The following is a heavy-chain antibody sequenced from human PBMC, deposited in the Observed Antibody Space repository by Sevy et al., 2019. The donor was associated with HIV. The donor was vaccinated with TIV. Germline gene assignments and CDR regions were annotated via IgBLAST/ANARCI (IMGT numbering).Heavy chain of an antibody. CDR1: GDSVSSSSVA. CDR2: TYYRSMWYN. Sequence: KQSQTRSLTCTISGDSVSSSSVAWNWIRQSPSRGLEWLGRTYYRSMWYNDYALSVKNRIIISPDTSKNQLSLQLNSVTPEDTAVYYCARAITIFGLTIMLDPWGLGTLVTVSS. J-gene: IGHJ5*02. CDR3: ARAITIFGLTIMLDP. V-gene: IGHV6-1*01. D-gene: IGHD3-3*01.